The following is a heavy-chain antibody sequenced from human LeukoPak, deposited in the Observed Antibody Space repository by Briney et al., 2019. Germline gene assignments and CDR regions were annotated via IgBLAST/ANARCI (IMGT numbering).Heavy chain of an antibody. Sequence: GGSLRLSCAASGFTFSPYAMSWVRQAPGKGLEWVSTVSGGAANTYYADSVKGRFTISRDNSKNTLFLQMNSLRAEDTALYYCAKAPTHSGSYYPTIWDYWGQGTLVTVSS. V-gene: IGHV3-23*01. CDR1: GFTFSPYA. CDR2: VSGGAANT. CDR3: AKAPTHSGSYYPTIWDY. D-gene: IGHD1-26*01. J-gene: IGHJ4*02.